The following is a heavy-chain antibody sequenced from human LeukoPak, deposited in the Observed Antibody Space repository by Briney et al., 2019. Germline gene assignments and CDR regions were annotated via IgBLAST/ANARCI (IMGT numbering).Heavy chain of an antibody. J-gene: IGHJ4*02. CDR2: IYYSGST. CDR1: GGSISSGGYY. CDR3: ARGLGSGSYYWPFDY. Sequence: SQTLSLTCTVSGGSISSGGYYWRWIRQHPGRGREWIVYIYYSGSTYYNPSLKSRVTISVDTSKNQFSLKLSSVTAADTAVYYCARGLGSGSYYWPFDYWGQGTLVTVSS. D-gene: IGHD3-10*01. V-gene: IGHV4-31*03.